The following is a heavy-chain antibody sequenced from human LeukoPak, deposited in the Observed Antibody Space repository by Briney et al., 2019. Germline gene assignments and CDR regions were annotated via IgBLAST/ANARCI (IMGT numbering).Heavy chain of an antibody. CDR1: GFTFSSYG. Sequence: PGGSLRLSCAASGFTFSSYGMNWVRQAPGKGLEWVSYISSSGSTIYYADSVKGRFTISRDNAKNSLYLQMNSLRAEDTAVYYCATYSSSWYARRYYYYYMDVWGKGTTVTVSS. V-gene: IGHV3-48*04. D-gene: IGHD6-13*01. J-gene: IGHJ6*03. CDR2: ISSSGSTI. CDR3: ATYSSSWYARRYYYYYMDV.